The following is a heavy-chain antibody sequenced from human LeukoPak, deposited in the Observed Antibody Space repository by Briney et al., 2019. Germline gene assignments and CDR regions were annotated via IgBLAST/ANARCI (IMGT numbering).Heavy chain of an antibody. Sequence: GGSLRLSCAASGFTFSDYYMSLIRQAPGKGLEWVSYISSSGSTIYYADSVKGRFTISRDNAKNSLYLQMNSLRAEDTAVYYCARDLSSSWYRYYFDYWGQGTLVTVSS. CDR3: ARDLSSSWYRYYFDY. D-gene: IGHD6-13*01. V-gene: IGHV3-11*01. CDR2: ISSSGSTI. CDR1: GFTFSDYY. J-gene: IGHJ4*02.